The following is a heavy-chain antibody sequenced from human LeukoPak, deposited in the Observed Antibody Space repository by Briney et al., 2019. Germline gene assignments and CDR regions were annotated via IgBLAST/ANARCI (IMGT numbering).Heavy chain of an antibody. CDR3: AREDWYFDL. Sequence: KPSETLSLTCAVYGGSLTDYYWAWIRQPPGKGLEWIGEINHSGSTNYSPSLKSRVTISLDTSNNQFFLKLNSVTAADTAVYYCAREDWYFDLWGRGTLVTVSS. V-gene: IGHV4-34*01. CDR2: INHSGST. J-gene: IGHJ2*01. CDR1: GGSLTDYY.